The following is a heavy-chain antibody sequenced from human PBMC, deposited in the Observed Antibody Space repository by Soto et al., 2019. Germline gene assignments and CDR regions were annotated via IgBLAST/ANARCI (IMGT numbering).Heavy chain of an antibody. CDR2: ILPIFGTP. CDR1: GGIFSTYA. J-gene: IGHJ4*02. D-gene: IGHD3-10*01. CDR3: ARDRDHYGSGNYYNRIDF. Sequence: QVQLVQSGAEVKKPGSSVKVSCKASGGIFSTYAISWLRQAPGQGLEWMGGILPIFGTPNYAQKFPGRGTITADESTSTAYMELGRLRSEDTAVHYCARDRDHYGSGNYYNRIDFWGQGTLVTVSS. V-gene: IGHV1-69*01.